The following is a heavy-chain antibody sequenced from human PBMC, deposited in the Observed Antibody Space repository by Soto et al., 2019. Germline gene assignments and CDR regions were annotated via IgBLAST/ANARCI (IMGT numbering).Heavy chain of an antibody. CDR1: GFTFSSYW. CDR2: INSDGSST. CDR3: ARSYCSGGSCYLDDAFDI. J-gene: IGHJ3*02. Sequence: EVQLVESGGGLVQPGVSLRLSCASSGFTFSSYWMHWVRQAPGKGLVWVSRINSDGSSTSYADSVKGRFTISRDNAKNTLYLQMNSLRAEDTAVYYCARSYCSGGSCYLDDAFDIWGQGTMVTVSS. D-gene: IGHD2-15*01. V-gene: IGHV3-74*01.